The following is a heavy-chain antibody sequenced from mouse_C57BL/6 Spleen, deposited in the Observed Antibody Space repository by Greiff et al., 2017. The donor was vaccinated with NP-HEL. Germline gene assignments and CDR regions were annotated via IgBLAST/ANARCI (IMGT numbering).Heavy chain of an antibody. J-gene: IGHJ2*01. CDR1: GYTFTSYW. V-gene: IGHV1-59*01. CDR3: ARSRNTGTEYFDY. D-gene: IGHD4-1*01. CDR2: IDPSDSYT. Sequence: QVQLQQPGAELVRPGTSVKLSCKASGYTFTSYWMHWVKQRPGQGLEWIGVIDPSDSYTNYNQKFKGKATLTVDTSSSTAYMQLSSLTSEDSAVYYCARSRNTGTEYFDYWGQGTTLTVSS.